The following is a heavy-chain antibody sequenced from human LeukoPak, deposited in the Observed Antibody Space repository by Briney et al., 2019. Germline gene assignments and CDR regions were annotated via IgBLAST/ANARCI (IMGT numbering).Heavy chain of an antibody. V-gene: IGHV3-30*18. D-gene: IGHD6-19*01. CDR3: AKVGDVAVAGTDY. Sequence: PGGSLRLSCAASGFTFSSYGMHWVRQAPGKGLEWVAIISYDGSHKYYADSVKGRFTISRDNSKNTLYLQMNSLRPEDTAVYYCAKVGDVAVAGTDYWGQGTLVTVSS. CDR1: GFTFSSYG. J-gene: IGHJ4*02. CDR2: ISYDGSHK.